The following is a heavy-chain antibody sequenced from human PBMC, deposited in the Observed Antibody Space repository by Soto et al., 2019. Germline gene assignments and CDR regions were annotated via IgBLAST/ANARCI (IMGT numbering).Heavy chain of an antibody. V-gene: IGHV3-30-3*01. D-gene: IGHD3-22*01. CDR3: ARGKYYYDSSGPDY. J-gene: IGHJ4*02. CDR1: GFTFSSYA. CDR2: ISYDGSNK. Sequence: GGSLRLSCAASGFTFSSYAMHWVRQAPGKGLDWVAVISYDGSNKYYADSVKGRFTISRDNSKNTLYLQMNSLRAEDTAVYYCARGKYYYDSSGPDYWGQGTLVTVSS.